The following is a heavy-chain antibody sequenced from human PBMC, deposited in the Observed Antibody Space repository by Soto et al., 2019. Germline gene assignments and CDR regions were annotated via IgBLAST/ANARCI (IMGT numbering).Heavy chain of an antibody. D-gene: IGHD3-10*01. V-gene: IGHV3-7*01. CDR2: IKQDGSEK. CDR1: GFTFSSYW. Sequence: ESGGGLVQPGGSLRLSCAASGFTFSSYWMSWVRQAPGKGLEWVANIKQDGSEKYYVDSVKGRFTISRDNDKNSLYLQMNSLRAEDTAVYYCARDGNTMVRGVILYYYGMDVWGQGTTVTVSS. CDR3: ARDGNTMVRGVILYYYGMDV. J-gene: IGHJ6*02.